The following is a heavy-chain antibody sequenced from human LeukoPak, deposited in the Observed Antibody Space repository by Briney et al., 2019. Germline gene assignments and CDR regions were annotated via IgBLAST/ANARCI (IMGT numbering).Heavy chain of an antibody. J-gene: IGHJ6*04. CDR1: GFTFSSYA. CDR3: AKEVGDSSRPYYYYYGMDV. D-gene: IGHD6-13*01. CDR2: ISGSGGST. Sequence: GGSLRLSCAASGFTFSSYAMSWVRQAPGKGLEWVSAISGSGGSTYYADSVKGRFTISRDNSKNTLYLQMNSLRAEDTAVYYCAKEVGDSSRPYYYYYGMDVWGKGTTVTVSS. V-gene: IGHV3-23*01.